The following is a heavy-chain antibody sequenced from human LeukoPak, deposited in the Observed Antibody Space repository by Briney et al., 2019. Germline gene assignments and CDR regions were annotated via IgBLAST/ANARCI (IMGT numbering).Heavy chain of an antibody. J-gene: IGHJ6*04. D-gene: IGHD2-2*01. CDR2: ISSSSSYI. CDR3: ARAPYQLLPSYYYYGMDV. Sequence: GGSLRLSCAASGFTFSSYSMNWVRQAPGKGLEWVSSISSSSSYIYYADSVKGRFTISRDNAKNSLYLRMNSLRAEDTAVYYCARAPYQLLPSYYYYGMDVWGKGTTVTVSS. CDR1: GFTFSSYS. V-gene: IGHV3-21*01.